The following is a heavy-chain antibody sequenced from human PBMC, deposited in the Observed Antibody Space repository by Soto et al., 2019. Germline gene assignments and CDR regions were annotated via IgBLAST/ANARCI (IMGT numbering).Heavy chain of an antibody. CDR1: GGTFSSYA. CDR2: IIPIFLTS. V-gene: IGHV1-69*06. CDR3: ARSRIAAAANIYYYYGMDV. J-gene: IGHJ6*01. Sequence: SSVKVSCTPCGGTFSSYAISLLRHAPAQGLWWMGGIIPIFLTSNYAQQFQGRVTITADKSTSTAYMERSSPRSEDTALSYCARSRIAAAANIYYYYGMDVWGQGTTVTVSS. D-gene: IGHD6-13*01.